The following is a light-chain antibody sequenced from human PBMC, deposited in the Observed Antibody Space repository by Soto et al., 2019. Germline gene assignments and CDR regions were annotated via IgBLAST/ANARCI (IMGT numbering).Light chain of an antibody. CDR2: TND. CDR1: SSNIGTYS. V-gene: IGLV1-44*01. J-gene: IGLJ1*01. Sequence: QSVLTQPPSASGAPGQRVTISCSGGSSNIGTYSVNWYQQLPGTAPKLIIYTNDQRPSGVPDRFIGSRSGTSASLAISGLQSEDEADYYCCSYIGHYIDVFGTGTKLTVL. CDR3: CSYIGHYIDV.